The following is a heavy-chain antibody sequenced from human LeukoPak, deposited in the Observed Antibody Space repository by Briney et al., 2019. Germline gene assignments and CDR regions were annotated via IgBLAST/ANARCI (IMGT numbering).Heavy chain of an antibody. CDR2: IYNDESL. CDR3: ARGSYWWDY. Sequence: GGSLRLSCAVSGFTVSANYMSWVRQAPGKGLEWVSVIYNDESLDYADSVRGRFTISRDISKNTVYLQMNNLRGEDTAKYYCARGSYWWDYWGQGILVTVSS. D-gene: IGHD2-8*02. CDR1: GFTVSANY. J-gene: IGHJ4*02. V-gene: IGHV3-53*01.